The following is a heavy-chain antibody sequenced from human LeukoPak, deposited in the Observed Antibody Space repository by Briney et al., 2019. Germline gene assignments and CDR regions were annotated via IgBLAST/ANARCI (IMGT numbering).Heavy chain of an antibody. CDR1: GFTFSSYS. CDR3: ARERKYSSGWYGAFDI. Sequence: GGSLRLSCAPSGFTFSSYSMNWVRPAPGKGLEWVSSISSSSSYIYYADSVKGRFTISRDNAKNSLYLQMNSLRAEDTAVYYCARERKYSSGWYGAFDIWGQGTMVTVSS. J-gene: IGHJ3*02. CDR2: ISSSSSYI. D-gene: IGHD6-19*01. V-gene: IGHV3-21*01.